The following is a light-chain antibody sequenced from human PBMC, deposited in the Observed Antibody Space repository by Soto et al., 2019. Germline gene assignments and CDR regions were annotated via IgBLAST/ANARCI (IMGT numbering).Light chain of an antibody. Sequence: QSALTQPASVSGSPGQSITISCTGTSSDVGGYNYVSWYQQHPGKAPKLMIYEVSNRPSGVSNRFSGSKSGNTASLTISGPQAEDEADYYCSSYTSSSPPYVFGTGTKLTVL. V-gene: IGLV2-14*01. CDR3: SSYTSSSPPYV. CDR1: SSDVGGYNY. J-gene: IGLJ1*01. CDR2: EVS.